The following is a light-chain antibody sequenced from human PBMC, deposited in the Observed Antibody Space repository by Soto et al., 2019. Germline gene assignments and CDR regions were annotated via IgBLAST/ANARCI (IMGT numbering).Light chain of an antibody. CDR3: QQRSNWPLT. V-gene: IGKV3-11*01. J-gene: IGKJ4*01. CDR1: QSVSSY. Sequence: IVLTHSPDTLSLSPGERATLSCRASQSVSSYLAWYQQKPGQAPRLLIYDASNRATGISARFSGSGSGTDFTLTISSLEPEDFAVYFGQQRSNWPLTFGGGTNVDIK. CDR2: DAS.